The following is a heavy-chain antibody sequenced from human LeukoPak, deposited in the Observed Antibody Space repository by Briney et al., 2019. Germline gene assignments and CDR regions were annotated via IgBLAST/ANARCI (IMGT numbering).Heavy chain of an antibody. Sequence: GGSLRLSCAASGFTFSSYSMNWVRQAPGKGLEWVSSISSSSSYIYYADSVKGRFTISRDNAKNSLYLQMNSPRSEDTAVYYCARDGVWFGGLSPDWGQGTLVTVSS. CDR1: GFTFSSYS. V-gene: IGHV3-21*04. CDR2: ISSSSSYI. CDR3: ARDGVWFGGLSPD. D-gene: IGHD3-10*01. J-gene: IGHJ4*02.